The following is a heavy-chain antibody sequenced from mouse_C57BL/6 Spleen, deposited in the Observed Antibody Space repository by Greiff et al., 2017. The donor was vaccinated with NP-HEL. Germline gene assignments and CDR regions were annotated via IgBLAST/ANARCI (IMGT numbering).Heavy chain of an antibody. CDR2: INPGSGGT. D-gene: IGHD1-1*01. V-gene: IGHV1-54*01. Sequence: QVQLQQSGAELVRPGTSVKVSCKASGYAFTNYLIEWVKQRPGQGLEWIGVINPGSGGTNYNEKFKGKATLTADKSSSTAYMQLSSLTSEDSAVYFCARDYGSSRAWFAYWGQGTLVTVSA. J-gene: IGHJ3*01. CDR3: ARDYGSSRAWFAY. CDR1: GYAFTNYL.